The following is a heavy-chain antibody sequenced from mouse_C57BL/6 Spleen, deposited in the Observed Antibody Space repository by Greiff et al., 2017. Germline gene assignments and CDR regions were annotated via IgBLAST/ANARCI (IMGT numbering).Heavy chain of an antibody. CDR3: ARSIYDGAWFAY. CDR1: GFTFSSYA. V-gene: IGHV5-4*01. CDR2: ISDGGSYT. D-gene: IGHD2-12*01. J-gene: IGHJ3*01. Sequence: VQRVESGGGLVKPGGSLKLSCAASGFTFSSYAMSWVRQTPEKRLEWVATISDGGSYTYYPDNVKGRFTISRDNAKNNLYLQMSHLKSEDTAMYYCARSIYDGAWFAYWGQGTLVTVSA.